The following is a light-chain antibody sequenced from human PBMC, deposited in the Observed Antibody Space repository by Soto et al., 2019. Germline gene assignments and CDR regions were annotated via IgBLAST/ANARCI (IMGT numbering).Light chain of an antibody. CDR3: MQGMQLPFT. J-gene: IGKJ3*01. CDR1: QSLVHSDGNTY. V-gene: IGKV2-24*01. CDR2: KIS. Sequence: DIVMTQTPLSSPVTLGQPASISCRSSQSLVHSDGNTYLSWFQQRPGQPPRLLIYKISNRFSGXXXXXXXSGAGTDFTLKISRVEAEDVGVYYCMQGMQLPFTIGPGTKVDIK.